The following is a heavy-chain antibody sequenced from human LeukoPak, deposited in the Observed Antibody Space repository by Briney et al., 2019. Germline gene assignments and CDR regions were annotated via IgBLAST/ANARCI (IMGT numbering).Heavy chain of an antibody. V-gene: IGHV1-46*01. CDR3: ARGPYCSSTSCYWSYYYYYGMDV. J-gene: IGHJ6*04. CDR1: GYTFTSYY. Sequence: ASVKVSCKASGYTFTSYYMHWVRQAPGQGLEWMGIINPSGGSTSYAQKFQGRVTMTRDTSTSTVYMELSSLRSEDTAVYYCARGPYCSSTSCYWSYYYYYGMDVGGKGTRSPSPQ. CDR2: INPSGGST. D-gene: IGHD2-2*01.